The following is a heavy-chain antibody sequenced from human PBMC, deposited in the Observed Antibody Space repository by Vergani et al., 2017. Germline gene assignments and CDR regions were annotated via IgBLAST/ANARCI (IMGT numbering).Heavy chain of an antibody. CDR1: GGSISRGRFY. V-gene: IGHV4-39*01. CDR3: ASGSGYELDY. J-gene: IGHJ4*02. CDR2: IYYSGST. Sequence: QLQLQESGPGLVKPSETLSLTCTVSGGSISRGRFYWGWIRQPPGKGLEWIGSIYYSGSTYYNPSLKSRVTISVDTSKNQFSLKLSSVTAADTAVYYCASGSGYELDYWGQGTLVTVSS. D-gene: IGHD5-12*01.